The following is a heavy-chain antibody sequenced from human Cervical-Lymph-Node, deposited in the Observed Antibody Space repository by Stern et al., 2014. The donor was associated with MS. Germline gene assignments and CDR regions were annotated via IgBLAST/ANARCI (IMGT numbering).Heavy chain of an antibody. CDR1: GFTFDDYA. J-gene: IGHJ4*02. Sequence: QLVESGGGLVQPGRSLRLSCAASGFTFDDYAMHWVRQAPGKGLEWVSGISWNSGSIGYADSVKGRFTISRDNAKNSLYLQMNSLRAEDTALYYCAKDGQFDYWGQGTLVTVSS. V-gene: IGHV3-9*01. CDR2: ISWNSGSI. CDR3: AKDGQFDY.